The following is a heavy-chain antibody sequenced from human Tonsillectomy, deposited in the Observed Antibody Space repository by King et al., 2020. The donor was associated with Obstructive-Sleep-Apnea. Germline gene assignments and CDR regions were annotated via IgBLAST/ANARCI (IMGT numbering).Heavy chain of an antibody. V-gene: IGHV3-30*04. J-gene: IGHJ4*02. D-gene: IGHD2-2*01. CDR2: ISKDGSNK. CDR3: ARGEYCSSTSCYWEYDFDY. CDR1: GFTFSSYA. Sequence: VQLVESGGGVVQPGRSLRLSCAASGFTFSSYAMYWVRQAPGKGLEWVAVISKDGSNKYYADSVKGRFTMSRDNSKNTLYVQMNSLRAADTAVYYCARGEYCSSTSCYWEYDFDYWGQGTLVTVSS.